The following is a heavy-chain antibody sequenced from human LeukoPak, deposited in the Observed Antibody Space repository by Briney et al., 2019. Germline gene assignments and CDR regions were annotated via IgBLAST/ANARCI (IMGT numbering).Heavy chain of an antibody. V-gene: IGHV4-59*13. J-gene: IGHJ4*02. CDR3: ERVAFGDYDDY. D-gene: IGHD3-10*01. CDR1: GGFISSSS. Sequence: SEPVSLTCTVWGGFISSSSGRWLREPRGKALEGIGSVHYSGSTSYNPSLQSRVTMSVDTSKNQFSLKLTSVTATDTAVYYCERVAFGDYDDYWGQGTLVTVSS. CDR2: VHYSGST.